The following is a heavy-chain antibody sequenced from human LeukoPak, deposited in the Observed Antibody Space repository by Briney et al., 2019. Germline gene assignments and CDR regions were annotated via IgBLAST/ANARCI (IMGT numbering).Heavy chain of an antibody. J-gene: IGHJ4*02. D-gene: IGHD1-7*01. CDR2: INGDGREE. CDR1: GFSFNSYW. V-gene: IGHV3-7*01. Sequence: GGSLRLTCAASGFSFNSYWMSWVSQAPGKGLEWVANINGDGREEYYVDSVKGRFTISRDNAKNSLYLQMNSLRVEDTAVYYCARDGDYDWNYRSGFDYWGQGTLVTVSS. CDR3: ARDGDYDWNYRSGFDY.